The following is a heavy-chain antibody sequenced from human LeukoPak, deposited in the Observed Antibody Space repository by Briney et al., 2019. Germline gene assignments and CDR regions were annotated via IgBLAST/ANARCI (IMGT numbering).Heavy chain of an antibody. Sequence: ASVKVSCKASGFTFSDYYIHWVRQAPGQGLECMGWIKPSSGGTNYAQKFQGRVTMTRDTTISTVYMELIRLTSDDTAVYYCATFSSGWYLGPMDVWGEGTTVTVSS. V-gene: IGHV1-2*02. D-gene: IGHD6-19*01. CDR1: GFTFSDYY. CDR2: IKPSSGGT. J-gene: IGHJ6*03. CDR3: ATFSSGWYLGPMDV.